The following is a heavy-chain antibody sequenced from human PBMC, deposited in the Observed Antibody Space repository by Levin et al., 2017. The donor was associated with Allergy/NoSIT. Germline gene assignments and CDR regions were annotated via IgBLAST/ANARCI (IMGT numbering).Heavy chain of an antibody. J-gene: IGHJ6*02. V-gene: IGHV3-30-3*01. D-gene: IGHD3-3*01. CDR3: ARERFLEWLHPPYYYGMDV. Sequence: GGSLRLSCAASGFNFISYGMHWVRQAPGKGLEWVAVISFDGSNQYYADSVKGRFTISRDNFRDIFYLQMRSLSSEDTAVYYCARERFLEWLHPPYYYGMDVWGQGTTVTVSS. CDR2: ISFDGSNQ. CDR1: GFNFISYG.